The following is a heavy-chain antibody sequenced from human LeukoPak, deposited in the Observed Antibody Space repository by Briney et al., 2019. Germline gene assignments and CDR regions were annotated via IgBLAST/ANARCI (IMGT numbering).Heavy chain of an antibody. D-gene: IGHD6-13*01. CDR3: ARNPLGAAAGYYFDY. CDR2: ISSSGSTI. Sequence: GGSLRLSCAASGFTFSSYEMNWVRQAPGKGLEWVSYISSSGSTIYYADSVKGRFTISRDNAKNSLYLQMNSLRAEDTAVYYCARNPLGAAAGYYFDYWGQGTLVTVSP. V-gene: IGHV3-48*03. J-gene: IGHJ4*02. CDR1: GFTFSSYE.